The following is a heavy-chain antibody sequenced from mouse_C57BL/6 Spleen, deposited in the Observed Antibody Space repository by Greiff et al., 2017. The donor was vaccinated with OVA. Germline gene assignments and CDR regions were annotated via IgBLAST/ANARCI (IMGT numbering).Heavy chain of an antibody. V-gene: IGHV1-47*01. J-gene: IGHJ2*01. CDR2: FHPYNDDT. Sequence: QVQLQQSGAELVKPGASVKMSCKASGYTFTTYPIEWMKQNHGKSLEWIGNFHPYNDDTKYNEKFKGKATLTVEKSSSTVYLELSRLTSDDSAVYYCARLYYEYDGGVYYFEDRGQGTTLTVSS. CDR3: ARLYYEYDGGVYYFED. D-gene: IGHD2-4*01. CDR1: GYTFTTYP.